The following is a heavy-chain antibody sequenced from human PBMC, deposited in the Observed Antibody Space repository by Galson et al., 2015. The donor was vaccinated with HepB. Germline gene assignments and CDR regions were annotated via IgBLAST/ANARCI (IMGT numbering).Heavy chain of an antibody. J-gene: IGHJ6*02. CDR1: GGTFSSSA. CDR3: AGVFFGVVIRGNYYYGMDV. V-gene: IGHV1-69*13. CDR2: IIPVFGTA. Sequence: SVKVSCKASGGTFSSSAISWVRQAPGQGLEWMGGIIPVFGTANYAQKFQGRVTITADESASTAYMELSILRSEDTAVYYCAGVFFGVVIRGNYYYGMDVWGQGTTVTVSS. D-gene: IGHD3-3*01.